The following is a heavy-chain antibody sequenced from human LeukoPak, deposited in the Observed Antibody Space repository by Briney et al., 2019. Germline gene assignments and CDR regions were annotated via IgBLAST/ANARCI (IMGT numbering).Heavy chain of an antibody. V-gene: IGHV4-59*01. Sequence: SETLSLTCTVSGGSISSYYWSWIRKPPGKGLEWIGYIYYSGSTNYNPSLKSRVTISVDTSKNQFSLKLSSVTAADTAAYYCATYSSGYYYVAYWGQGTLVTVSS. CDR1: GGSISSYY. J-gene: IGHJ4*02. CDR2: IYYSGST. CDR3: ATYSSGYYYVAY. D-gene: IGHD3-22*01.